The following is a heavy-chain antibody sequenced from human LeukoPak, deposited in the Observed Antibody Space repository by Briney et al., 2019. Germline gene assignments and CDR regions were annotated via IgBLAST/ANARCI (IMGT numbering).Heavy chain of an antibody. V-gene: IGHV4-59*12. J-gene: IGHJ3*01. D-gene: IGHD6-19*01. CDR1: GVAIRSYC. CDR2: ISYDGGT. CDR3: ARETDLTVAGGFRNAFDV. Sequence: SETLSLTCSVSGVAIRSYCCSWIRQSPGGRLEWIGDISYDGGTRYNPSLESRVFMSQDTSRNQFSLNLNSVTAADSAVYYCARETDLTVAGGFRNAFDVWGQGTRVTVSS.